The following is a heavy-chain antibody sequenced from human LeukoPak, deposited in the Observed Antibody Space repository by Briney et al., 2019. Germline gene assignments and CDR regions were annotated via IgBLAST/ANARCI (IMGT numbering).Heavy chain of an antibody. J-gene: IGHJ3*02. D-gene: IGHD2-2*01. CDR2: MNPNSGNT. CDR1: GYTFTSYD. V-gene: IGHV1-8*03. CDR3: ARVKASHRQDAFDI. Sequence: ASVKVSCKASGYTFTSYDINWVRQATGQGLEWMGWMNPNSGNTGYAQKFQGRVTITRNTSISTAYMELSSLRSEDTAVYYCARVKASHRQDAFDIWGQGTMVTVSS.